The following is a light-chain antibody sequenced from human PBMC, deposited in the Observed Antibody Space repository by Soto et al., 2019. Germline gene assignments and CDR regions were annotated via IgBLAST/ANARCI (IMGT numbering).Light chain of an antibody. CDR1: SGSIASNY. V-gene: IGLV6-57*01. Sequence: NFMLTQPHSVSESPGKTVTISCTRSSGSIASNYVQWFQLRPGSSPTPVIYEDKQRPSGVPDRFSGSIDSSSNSASLTISGMKNEDEADYYCQSSGSGNLVFGGGTKLTVL. CDR3: QSSGSGNLV. CDR2: EDK. J-gene: IGLJ2*01.